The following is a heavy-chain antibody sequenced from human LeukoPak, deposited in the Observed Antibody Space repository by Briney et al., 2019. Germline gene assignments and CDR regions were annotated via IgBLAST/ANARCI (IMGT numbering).Heavy chain of an antibody. D-gene: IGHD6-19*01. CDR2: INTNTGNP. V-gene: IGHV7-4-1*02. CDR1: GYTFTTYA. CDR3: AGDQSSGLKEWGSVGY. J-gene: IGHJ4*02. Sequence: ASVKVSCKASGYTFTTYAMNWVRQAPGQGLEWMGWINTNTGNPTYAQGFTGRFVFSLDTSVSTAYLQISSLKAEDTAVYYCAGDQSSGLKEWGSVGYWGQGTLVTVSS.